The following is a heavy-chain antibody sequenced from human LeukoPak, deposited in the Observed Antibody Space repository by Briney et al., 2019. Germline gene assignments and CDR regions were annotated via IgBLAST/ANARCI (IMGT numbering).Heavy chain of an antibody. Sequence: ASVKVSCKASGYTFTSYGISWVRQAPGQGLEWTGGIIPIFGTANYAQKFQGRVTITADESTSTAYMELSSLRSEDTAVYYCARDLSIWGQGTLVTVSS. D-gene: IGHD3-10*01. V-gene: IGHV1-69*13. CDR1: GYTFTSYG. CDR3: ARDLSI. J-gene: IGHJ4*02. CDR2: IIPIFGTA.